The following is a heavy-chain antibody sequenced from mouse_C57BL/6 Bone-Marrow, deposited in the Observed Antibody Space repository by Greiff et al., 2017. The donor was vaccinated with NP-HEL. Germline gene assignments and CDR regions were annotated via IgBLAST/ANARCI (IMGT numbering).Heavy chain of an antibody. V-gene: IGHV1-22*01. J-gene: IGHJ1*03. CDR1: GYTFTDYN. CDR3: ARVLWSKDPHWYFDV. D-gene: IGHD1-1*02. CDR2: INPNNGGT. Sequence: VQLKQSGPELVKPGASVKMSCKASGYTFTDYNMHWVKQSHGKSLEWIGYINPNNGGTSYNQKFKGKATLTVNKSSSTAYMELRSLTSEDSAVYYCARVLWSKDPHWYFDVWGTGTTVTVSS.